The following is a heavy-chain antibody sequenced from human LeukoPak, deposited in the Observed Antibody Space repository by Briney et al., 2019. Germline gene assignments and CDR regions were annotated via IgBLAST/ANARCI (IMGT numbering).Heavy chain of an antibody. V-gene: IGHV1-2*02. CDR2: INPNSGDT. CDR3: ARGLYYDSSGYLY. CDR1: GYTFTGYY. J-gene: IGHJ4*02. D-gene: IGHD3-22*01. Sequence: ASVKVSCKASGYTFTGYYMNWVRQAPGQGLEWMGWINPNSGDTNSAQKFQGRVTMTRDTSISTAYMELSRLRSDDTAVYYCARGLYYDSSGYLYWGQGTLVTVSS.